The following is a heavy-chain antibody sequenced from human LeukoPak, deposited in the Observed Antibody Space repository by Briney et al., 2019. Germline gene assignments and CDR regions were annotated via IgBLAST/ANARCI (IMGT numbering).Heavy chain of an antibody. CDR3: ARVYSSGWYTAFDY. Sequence: GRSLRHACAASGFTFGTYVMHWVRQAPGKGLEWVARISSDGRNKYYADSVKGRFTISRDNSKNTLYLQLNSLMQLNSLRAEDTAVYYCARVYSSGWYTAFDYWGQGTLVTVSS. CDR2: ISSDGRNK. J-gene: IGHJ4*02. D-gene: IGHD6-19*01. CDR1: GFTFGTYV. V-gene: IGHV3-30*04.